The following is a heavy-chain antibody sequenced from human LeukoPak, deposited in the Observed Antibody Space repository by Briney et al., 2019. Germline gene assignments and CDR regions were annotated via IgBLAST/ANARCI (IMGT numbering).Heavy chain of an antibody. Sequence: SETLSLTCTVSGGSISSYYWSWIRQPAGKGLEWIGRIYTSGSTNYNPSLKSRVTMSVDTSKNQFSLKLSSVTAADTAVYYCARDLGYSRVWTYWYFDLWGRGTLVTVSS. CDR3: ARDLGYSRVWTYWYFDL. J-gene: IGHJ2*01. V-gene: IGHV4-4*07. D-gene: IGHD6-19*01. CDR1: GGSISSYY. CDR2: IYTSGST.